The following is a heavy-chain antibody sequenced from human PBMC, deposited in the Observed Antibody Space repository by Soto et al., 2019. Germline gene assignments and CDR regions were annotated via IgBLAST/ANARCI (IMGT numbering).Heavy chain of an antibody. D-gene: IGHD3-3*01. J-gene: IGHJ4*02. V-gene: IGHV3-23*01. CDR2: ISGSDGKT. CDR1: GFSFGSYA. CDR3: ARWSYLDY. Sequence: GGSLRLSCAASGFSFGSYALSWVRPAPGKGLEWVSTISGSDGKTFYADSVKGRFSISRDTSQNTLYLQMNSLRADDTAIYYCARWSYLDYWGQGTRVTVSS.